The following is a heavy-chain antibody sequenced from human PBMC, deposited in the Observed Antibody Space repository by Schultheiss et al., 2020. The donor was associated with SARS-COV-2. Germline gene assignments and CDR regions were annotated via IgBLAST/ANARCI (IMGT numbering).Heavy chain of an antibody. V-gene: IGHV3-11*01. J-gene: IGHJ4*02. D-gene: IGHD6-19*01. CDR1: GFTFSDYY. CDR2: ISTSGSTI. Sequence: GGSLRLSCAASGFTFSDYYMNWIRQAPGKGLEWVSYISTSGSTIYYADSVKGRFTISRDNARNSLYLQMDSLRAEDAAVYYCARAGSGWYWVFDYWGQGTLVTVSS. CDR3: ARAGSGWYWVFDY.